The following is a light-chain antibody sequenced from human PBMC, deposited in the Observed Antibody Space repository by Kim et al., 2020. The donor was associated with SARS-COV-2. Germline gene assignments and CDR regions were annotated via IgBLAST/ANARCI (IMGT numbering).Light chain of an antibody. CDR1: KLGDKY. V-gene: IGLV3-1*01. CDR3: QTWDSSSGV. Sequence: VAPGQPASVTCSGDKLGDKYVFWYQKRPGQSPVLVIYQDAKRPSGIPERFSGSISGNTATLTISETQAMDEADYYCQTWDSSSGVFGTGTKVTVL. CDR2: QDA. J-gene: IGLJ1*01.